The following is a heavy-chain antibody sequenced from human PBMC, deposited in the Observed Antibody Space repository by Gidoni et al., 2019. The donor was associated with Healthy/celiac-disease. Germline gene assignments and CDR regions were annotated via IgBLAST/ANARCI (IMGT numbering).Heavy chain of an antibody. CDR3: ARGGNLDYYYGMDV. D-gene: IGHD1-7*01. V-gene: IGHV3-53*01. CDR1: GFTVSSNY. Sequence: EVQLVESGGGLIQPGGSLRLSCAASGFTVSSNYMSWVRQAPGKGLEWVSVIYSGGSTYYADSVKGRFTISRDNSKNTLYLQMNSLRAEDTAVYYCARGGNLDYYYGMDVWGQGTTVTVSS. CDR2: IYSGGST. J-gene: IGHJ6*02.